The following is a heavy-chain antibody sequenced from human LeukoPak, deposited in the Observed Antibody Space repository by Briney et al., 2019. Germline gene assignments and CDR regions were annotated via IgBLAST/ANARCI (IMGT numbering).Heavy chain of an antibody. CDR3: TSFYSEMYYYYYMDV. D-gene: IGHD1-26*01. CDR1: GFTFSGSA. V-gene: IGHV3-73*01. CDR2: IRSKANSYAT. Sequence: GGSLKLSCAASGFTFSGSAMHWVRQASGKGLEWVGRIRSKANSYATAYAASVKGRFTISRDDSKNTAYLQMNSLKTEDTAVYYCTSFYSEMYYYYYMDVWGKGTTVTVSS. J-gene: IGHJ6*03.